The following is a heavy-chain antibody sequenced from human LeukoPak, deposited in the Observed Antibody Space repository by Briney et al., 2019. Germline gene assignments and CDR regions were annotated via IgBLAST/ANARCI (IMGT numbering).Heavy chain of an antibody. CDR2: IYHSGST. CDR1: GGSLSSYY. CDR3: ASDRSTTMIVDY. V-gene: IGHV4-59*01. D-gene: IGHD3-22*01. Sequence: SETLSLSFTIYGGSLSSYYWGWIRQPPGKGLEWIGYIYHSGSTNYNPSLKSRVTISVDTSKNQFSLKLSSVTAADTAVYYCASDRSTTMIVDYWGQGTLVTVSS. J-gene: IGHJ4*02.